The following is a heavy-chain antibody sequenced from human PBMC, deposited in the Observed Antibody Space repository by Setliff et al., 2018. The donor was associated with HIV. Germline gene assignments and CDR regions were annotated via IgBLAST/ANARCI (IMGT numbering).Heavy chain of an antibody. CDR1: GGSISRGSYY. CDR2: IYTSGSI. D-gene: IGHD6-13*01. J-gene: IGHJ5*02. V-gene: IGHV4-61*02. Sequence: KTSETLSLTCTVSGGSISRGSYYWSWIRPPAGKGLEWIGRIYTSGSIHYNPSLKSRVTISVDTSKNQFSLKVSSVNAPDTAVYFCAREDGEYTSSPRWFDPWGQGTQVTVSS. CDR3: AREDGEYTSSPRWFDP.